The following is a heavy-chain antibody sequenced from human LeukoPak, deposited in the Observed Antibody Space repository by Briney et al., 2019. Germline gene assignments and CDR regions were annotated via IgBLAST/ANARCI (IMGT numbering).Heavy chain of an antibody. V-gene: IGHV3-33*01. D-gene: IGHD2-21*01. CDR1: GFSFSDYG. CDR2: IWYDGSNQ. CDR3: ARDRLSTYDYFDT. J-gene: IGHJ4*02. Sequence: PGRSLRLSCAASGFSFSDYGMHWVRQAPGKGLEWVAVIWYDGSNQYYADSVKGRFTVSRDNFKNTLYLQMDSLRAEDTAVYFCARDRLSTYDYFDTWGQGTLVTVSS.